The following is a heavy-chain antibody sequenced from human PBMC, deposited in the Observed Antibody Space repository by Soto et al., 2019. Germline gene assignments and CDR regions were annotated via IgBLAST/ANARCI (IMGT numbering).Heavy chain of an antibody. V-gene: IGHV1-69*01. J-gene: IGHJ2*01. CDR2: IIPIFGTA. CDR1: GGTFSSYA. CDR3: ASSGVRNSPYWYFDL. D-gene: IGHD3-10*01. Sequence: QVQLVQSGAEVKKPGSSVKVSCKASGGTFSSYAISWVRQAPGQGLEWMGGIIPIFGTANYAQKFQGRVTINADESTSKAYMGLSSLRSEDTAVYYCASSGVRNSPYWYFDLWGRGTMVTVSS.